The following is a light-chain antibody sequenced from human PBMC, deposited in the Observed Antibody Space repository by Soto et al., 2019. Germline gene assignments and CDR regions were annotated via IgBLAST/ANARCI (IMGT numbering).Light chain of an antibody. CDR3: LQHADYPFT. CDR2: SAS. V-gene: IGKV1-17*01. Sequence: DIQMTQSPSSPSASVGDRVTITCRASQDIRHALGWYQQKPGKVPKRLIYSASSLQNGVPSRFSGSGSETVFTLTISSLQPDDFATYFCLQHADYPFTFGQGTRLEI. J-gene: IGKJ2*01. CDR1: QDIRHA.